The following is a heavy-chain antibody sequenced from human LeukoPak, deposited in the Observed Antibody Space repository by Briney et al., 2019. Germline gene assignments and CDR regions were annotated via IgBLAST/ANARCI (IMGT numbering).Heavy chain of an antibody. V-gene: IGHV1-69*05. CDR3: ARNIDILTGPYYFDY. CDR1: GGTFISYA. D-gene: IGHD3-9*01. Sequence: SVKVSCKASGGTFISYAISWVRQAPGQGLEWMGRIIPIFGTANYAQKFQGRVTITTDESTSTAYMELSSLRSEDTAVYYCARNIDILTGPYYFDYWGQGTLVTASS. CDR2: IIPIFGTA. J-gene: IGHJ4*02.